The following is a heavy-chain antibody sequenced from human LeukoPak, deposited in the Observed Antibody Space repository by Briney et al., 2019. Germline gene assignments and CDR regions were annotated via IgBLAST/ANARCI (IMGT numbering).Heavy chain of an antibody. CDR3: ARSHFGSYPLDS. CDR2: ISSSTSSIM. V-gene: IGHV3-48*04. Sequence: PGGSLRLSCAASGFMFSRYSMNWVRQAPGKGLEWVSYISSSTSSIMYYADSVKGRFTISRDNARNSLYLQMNSLRAEDTAVYYCARSHFGSYPLDSWGQGALVTVSS. D-gene: IGHD1-26*01. J-gene: IGHJ4*02. CDR1: GFMFSRYS.